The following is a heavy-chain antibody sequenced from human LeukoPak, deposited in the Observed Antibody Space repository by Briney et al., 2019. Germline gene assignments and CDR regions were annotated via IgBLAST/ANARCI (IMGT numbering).Heavy chain of an antibody. CDR2: IYYTGST. J-gene: IGHJ4*02. CDR1: GGSISTYY. Sequence: SETLSLTCTVSGGSISTYYWSWIRQPPGKGLEWIGYIYYTGSTNYNPSLKSRVTISVDKSKNQFSLKLSSVTAADTAVYYCARIYRGGTVPKDYWGQGTLVTVSS. V-gene: IGHV4-59*12. D-gene: IGHD1/OR15-1a*01. CDR3: ARIYRGGTVPKDY.